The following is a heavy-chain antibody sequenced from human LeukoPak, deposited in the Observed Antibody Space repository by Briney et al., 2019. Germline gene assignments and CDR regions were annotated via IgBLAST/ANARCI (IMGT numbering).Heavy chain of an antibody. J-gene: IGHJ3*02. Sequence: PGGTLRLSCAASGFTFSSYRMHWVRQAPGKGLVGVSRINSNRSSIRYADSGKGRFTISRDKAKNNMYLQMHSRRAEDTSFYYCSKGRTNDYGEPYTFDIWGQGKMVIVSS. D-gene: IGHD4/OR15-4a*01. V-gene: IGHV3-74*01. CDR1: GFTFSSYR. CDR3: SKGRTNDYGEPYTFDI. CDR2: INSNRSSI.